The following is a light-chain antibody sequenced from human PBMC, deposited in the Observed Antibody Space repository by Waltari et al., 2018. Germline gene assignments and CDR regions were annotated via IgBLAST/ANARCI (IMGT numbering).Light chain of an antibody. J-gene: IGLJ1*01. Sequence: QSVLTQPPSVSGAPGQRVSISCTGSDSNIGAGYDVQWYQHLPGTAPKLLMYAKGIRPPGVPGRLSGSKSGTSVSLAITGLQGEDEADYYCQSYDSSLSGAYVFGTGTKVTVL. CDR3: QSYDSSLSGAYV. CDR1: DSNIGAGYD. V-gene: IGLV1-40*01. CDR2: AKG.